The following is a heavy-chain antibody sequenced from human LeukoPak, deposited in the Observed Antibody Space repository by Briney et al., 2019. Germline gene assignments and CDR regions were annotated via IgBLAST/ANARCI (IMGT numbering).Heavy chain of an antibody. D-gene: IGHD4-11*01. CDR2: ISSNGGST. Sequence: PGGSLRLSCAASGFAVSSYAMHWVRQAPGKGLEYVSAISSNGGSTYYANSVKGRFTISRDNSKNTLYLQMGSLRAEDMAVYYCARDRTPTVTPTDAFDIWGQGTMVTVSS. J-gene: IGHJ3*02. V-gene: IGHV3-64*01. CDR1: GFAVSSYA. CDR3: ARDRTPTVTPTDAFDI.